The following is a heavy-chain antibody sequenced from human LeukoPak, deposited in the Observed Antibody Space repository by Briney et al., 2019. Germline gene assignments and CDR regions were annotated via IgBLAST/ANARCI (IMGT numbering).Heavy chain of an antibody. D-gene: IGHD3-10*01. CDR1: GGSISSSNR. CDR2: IYHSGST. V-gene: IGHV4-4*02. Sequence: SETLSLTRAVSGGSISSSNRWSWVRQPPGKGLEGIGEIYHSGSTNYNPSLKRRVTISVDKSKNQFSLKLSSVTAADTAVYYCARVEEGYGSGRRENYYYYYMDVWGKGTTVTISS. CDR3: ARVEEGYGSGRRENYYYYYMDV. J-gene: IGHJ6*03.